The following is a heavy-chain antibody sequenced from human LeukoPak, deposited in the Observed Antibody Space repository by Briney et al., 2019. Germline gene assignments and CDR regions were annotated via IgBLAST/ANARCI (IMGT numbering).Heavy chain of an antibody. V-gene: IGHV3-30*02. Sequence: PGGSLRLSCAASGFTFSSYGMHWVRQAPGKGLEWVAFIRYDGSNKYYADSVKGRFTISRDNSKNTLYLQMNSLRAEDTAVYYCAKVRWLVVGSYYFLDYWGQGTLVTVSS. CDR3: AKVRWLVVGSYYFLDY. J-gene: IGHJ4*02. CDR2: IRYDGSNK. CDR1: GFTFSSYG. D-gene: IGHD1-26*01.